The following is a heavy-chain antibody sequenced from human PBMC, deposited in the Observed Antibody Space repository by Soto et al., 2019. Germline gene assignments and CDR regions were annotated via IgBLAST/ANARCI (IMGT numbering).Heavy chain of an antibody. Sequence: GGSQRLSCAASGFTFSSYWMHWVRQAPGKGLVWVSRINSDGSSTSYADSVKGRFTISRDNAKNTLYLQMNSLRAEDTAVYYCARVSIRYSSGWFDYWGQGTLVTVSS. CDR3: ARVSIRYSSGWFDY. J-gene: IGHJ4*02. CDR1: GFTFSSYW. V-gene: IGHV3-74*01. CDR2: INSDGSST. D-gene: IGHD6-19*01.